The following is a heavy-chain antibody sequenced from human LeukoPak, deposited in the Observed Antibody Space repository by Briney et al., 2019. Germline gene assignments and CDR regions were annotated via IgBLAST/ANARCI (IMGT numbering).Heavy chain of an antibody. V-gene: IGHV4-59*02. J-gene: IGHJ4*02. D-gene: IGHD6-19*01. CDR2: IYYSGST. Sequence: GSLRLSCAVSGFTVSGDYMSWIRQPPGEGLEWIGYIYYSGSTNYNPSLKSRVTISVDTSKNQFSLKLSSVTAADTAVYYCARGTRYSSGWSSILYYFDYWGQGTLVTVSS. CDR3: ARGTRYSSGWSSILYYFDY. CDR1: GFTVSGDY.